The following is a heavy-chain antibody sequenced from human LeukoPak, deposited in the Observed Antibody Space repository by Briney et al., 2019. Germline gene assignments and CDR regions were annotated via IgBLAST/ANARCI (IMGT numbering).Heavy chain of an antibody. CDR3: SRGGGFLGVVIIAYYFDY. V-gene: IGHV4-34*01. D-gene: IGHD3-3*01. Sequence: SETLSLTCAVYGGSFSGYYWSWIRQPPGKGLEWVGEINHSGSTNYNPSLQSRVPVSVVTSQYQFCPMLGSETPANPALYHFSRGGGFLGVVIIAYYFDYWGQGTLVTVSS. J-gene: IGHJ4*02. CDR2: INHSGST. CDR1: GGSFSGYY.